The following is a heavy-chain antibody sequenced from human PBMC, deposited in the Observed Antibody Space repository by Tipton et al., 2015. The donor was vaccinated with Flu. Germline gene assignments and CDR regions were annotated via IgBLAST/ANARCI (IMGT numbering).Heavy chain of an antibody. Sequence: VQLVQSGGGLVQPGGSLRLSCVASGFTLSSYWMSWVRQAPGKGLEWVSYISSGGHTIYYADSVKGRFTISRDNAKNSLYLQVHSLRAEDTAVYYCASQDLHYYGMDVWGQGTTVTVSS. CDR1: GFTLSSYW. CDR2: ISSGGHTI. J-gene: IGHJ6*02. CDR3: ASQDLHYYGMDV. V-gene: IGHV3-48*03.